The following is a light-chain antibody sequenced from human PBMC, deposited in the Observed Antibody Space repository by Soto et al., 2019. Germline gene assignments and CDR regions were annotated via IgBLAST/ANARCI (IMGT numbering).Light chain of an antibody. CDR3: QHYSTWLWT. J-gene: IGKJ1*01. CDR2: GAS. CDR1: QSVSSK. Sequence: EIVMTQSPATLSVSPGERATLSSRASQSVSSKLAWYQQKPGQGPRLLIYGASTRATGIPARFSGSGSGTEFTLTISSLQSEDFAVYYCQHYSTWLWTFGQGTKVEIK. V-gene: IGKV3-15*01.